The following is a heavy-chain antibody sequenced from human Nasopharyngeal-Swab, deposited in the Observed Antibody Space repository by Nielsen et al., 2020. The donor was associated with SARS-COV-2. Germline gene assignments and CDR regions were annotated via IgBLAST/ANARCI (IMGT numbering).Heavy chain of an antibody. D-gene: IGHD3-3*01. CDR2: MNEDGSEK. V-gene: IGHV3-7*05. J-gene: IGHJ6*03. CDR1: GFTFSIYW. Sequence: GGSLRLSCAAPGFTFSIYWMTWVRQAPGRGLEWVSNMNEDGSEKNYVDSVKGRFTISRDNAKNLLYLQMNSLRAEDTAVYYCAREKDFWGGSHYFYMDVWGKGTTVTVSS. CDR3: AREKDFWGGSHYFYMDV.